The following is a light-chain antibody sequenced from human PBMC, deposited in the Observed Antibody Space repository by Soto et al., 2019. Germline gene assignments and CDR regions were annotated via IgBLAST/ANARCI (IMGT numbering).Light chain of an antibody. V-gene: IGLV2-14*01. J-gene: IGLJ1*01. CDR1: SSDVGGYNY. CDR2: EVS. CDR3: SSYTSSSTLYV. Sequence: QSVLTQPASVSGSPGQSITISCTGTSSDVGGYNYVSWYRQHPGKAPKLMIYEVSNRPSGFSNRFSGSKSGNTASLTFSGLQAEDEADYYCSSYTSSSTLYVFGTGTKLTVL.